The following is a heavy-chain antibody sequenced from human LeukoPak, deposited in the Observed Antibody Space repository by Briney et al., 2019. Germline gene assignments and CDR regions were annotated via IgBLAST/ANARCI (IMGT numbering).Heavy chain of an antibody. Sequence: GGSLRLSCAASGFTFTSYSMNWVRQAPGTGLEWVSSISSSSSYIYYADSVKGRFTISRDNAKNSLYLQMNSLRAEDTAVYYCARDTPPQRAVPAAADYWGQGTLVTVSS. J-gene: IGHJ4*02. D-gene: IGHD2-2*01. CDR2: ISSSSSYI. CDR1: GFTFTSYS. CDR3: ARDTPPQRAVPAAADY. V-gene: IGHV3-21*01.